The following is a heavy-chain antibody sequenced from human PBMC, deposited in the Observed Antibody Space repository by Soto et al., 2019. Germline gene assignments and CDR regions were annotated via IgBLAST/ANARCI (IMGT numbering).Heavy chain of an antibody. D-gene: IGHD2-15*01. CDR1: GFTFSGFP. V-gene: IGHV3-30-3*01. J-gene: IGHJ6*04. Sequence: PGGSLRLSCAASGFTFSGFPMHWVRQAPGKGLEWVAVISYDGNNKYYADSVRGRSTISRDNSKNTLYLEMNGLRPDDTSVYYCARGMGGRVYYYYFGMDVWGTGTTVTVSS. CDR2: ISYDGNNK. CDR3: ARGMGGRVYYYYFGMDV.